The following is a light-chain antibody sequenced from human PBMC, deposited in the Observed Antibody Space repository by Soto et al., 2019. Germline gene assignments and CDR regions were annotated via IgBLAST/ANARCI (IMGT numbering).Light chain of an antibody. V-gene: IGKV1-8*01. Sequence: AIRMTQSPSSFSASTGDRVTITCRASQGISSYLAWYQQKPGKAPKLLIYAASTLQSGVPSRFSGSGSGTDVTLTISCLQSEDLATYYCQQDYSYPFTFGPGTKVDIK. CDR2: AAS. CDR1: QGISSY. J-gene: IGKJ3*01. CDR3: QQDYSYPFT.